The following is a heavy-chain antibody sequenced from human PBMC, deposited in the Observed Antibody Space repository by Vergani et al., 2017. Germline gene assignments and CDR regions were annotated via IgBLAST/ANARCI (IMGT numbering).Heavy chain of an antibody. CDR1: GYTFTSYA. Sequence: QVQLVQSGSELKKPGASVKVSCKASGYTFTSYAMNWVRQAPGQGLEWMGWINANTGNPTYAQGFTGRFVFSLDTSVSTSYLQISSLKVEDTAVYYCARGLLWIGELFSCFDYWGQGTLVTVSS. CDR2: INANTGNP. D-gene: IGHD3-10*01. V-gene: IGHV7-4-1*02. J-gene: IGHJ4*02. CDR3: ARGLLWIGELFSCFDY.